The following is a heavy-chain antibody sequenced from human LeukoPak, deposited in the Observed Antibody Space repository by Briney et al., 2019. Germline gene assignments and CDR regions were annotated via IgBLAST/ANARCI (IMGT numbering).Heavy chain of an antibody. CDR2: INPNSGGT. J-gene: IGHJ6*03. V-gene: IGHV1-2*02. D-gene: IGHD6-13*01. Sequence: ASVKVSCKASGYTFTGYYMHRVRQAPGQGLEWMGWINPNSGGTNYAQKFQGRVTMTRDTSISTAYMELSRLRSDDTAVYYCARGAAAPYYYYMDVWGKGTTVTVSS. CDR3: ARGAAAPYYYYMDV. CDR1: GYTFTGYY.